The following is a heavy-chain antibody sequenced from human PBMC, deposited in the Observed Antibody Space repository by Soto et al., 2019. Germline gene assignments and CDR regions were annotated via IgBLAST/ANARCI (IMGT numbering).Heavy chain of an antibody. J-gene: IGHJ6*02. D-gene: IGHD2-15*01. CDR3: AKGQRGSSDGMDV. CDR1: GFTLGYYG. V-gene: IGHV3-30*18. Sequence: QMRLVESGGGVVRPGRSLRLSCLVSGFTLGYYGTHWVRQAPGKGLEWVAHLSYDGVYTAYADSVKGRFTISSDSAKITLFLQMDCLTTDDTAVYYCAKGQRGSSDGMDVWGQGTNVTVSS. CDR2: LSYDGVYT.